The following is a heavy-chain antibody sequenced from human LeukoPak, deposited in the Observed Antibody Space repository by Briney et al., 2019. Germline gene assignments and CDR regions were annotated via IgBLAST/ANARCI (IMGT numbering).Heavy chain of an antibody. Sequence: GGSLRLSCAASGFTFSSYSMNWVRQAPGKGLELVSYISSSSKTIYYADSVKGRFTISRDNAKNSLYLQMNSLRDEDSAVYYCARGRVYNGYDPFDYWGQGTLVTVSS. J-gene: IGHJ4*02. V-gene: IGHV3-48*02. CDR2: ISSSSKTI. CDR3: ARGRVYNGYDPFDY. CDR1: GFTFSSYS. D-gene: IGHD5-12*01.